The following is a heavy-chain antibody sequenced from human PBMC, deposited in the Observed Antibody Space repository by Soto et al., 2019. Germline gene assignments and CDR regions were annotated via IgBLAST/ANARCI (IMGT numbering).Heavy chain of an antibody. V-gene: IGHV4-34*01. Sequence: TSETLSLTCAVYGGSFSGYYWSWIRQPPGKGLEWIGEINHSGSTNYNPSLKSRVTISVDTSKNQFSLKLSSVTAADTAVYYCARVRSSGWSRGGWFDPWGQGTLVTVS. D-gene: IGHD6-19*01. J-gene: IGHJ5*02. CDR2: INHSGST. CDR1: GGSFSGYY. CDR3: ARVRSSGWSRGGWFDP.